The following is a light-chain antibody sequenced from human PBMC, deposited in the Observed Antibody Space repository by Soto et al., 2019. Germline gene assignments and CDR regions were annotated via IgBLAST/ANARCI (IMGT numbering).Light chain of an antibody. CDR3: HQTYGKHRT. Sequence: DIQMTQSPSSLSASVGDRVTITCRASQNISKYLNWCQQKLGKAPKLLIYAASRLQSGVPSRFSGSGSGTDFTLSISSLQPEDFATYYCHQTYGKHRTFGQGTKVDIK. V-gene: IGKV1-39*01. J-gene: IGKJ1*01. CDR1: QNISKY. CDR2: AAS.